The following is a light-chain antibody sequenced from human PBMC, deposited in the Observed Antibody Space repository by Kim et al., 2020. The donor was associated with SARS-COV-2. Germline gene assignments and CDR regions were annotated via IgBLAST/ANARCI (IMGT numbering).Light chain of an antibody. V-gene: IGKV1-5*03. Sequence: IQMTQSPSTLSASVGDSVTITCRASQSVNIWLAWYQQKPGKPPKVLIYKASSLKSGVPSRFSGSGSGTEFTLTISSLQPDDFATYHCQQYDSYPTFGQGTRLEIK. CDR2: KAS. CDR1: QSVNIW. CDR3: QQYDSYPT. J-gene: IGKJ5*01.